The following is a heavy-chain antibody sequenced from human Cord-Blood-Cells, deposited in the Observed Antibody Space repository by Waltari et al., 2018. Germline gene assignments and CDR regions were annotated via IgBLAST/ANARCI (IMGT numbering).Heavy chain of an antibody. Sequence: EVQLVESGGGLVQPGGSLRLHCAASGFPFSSYWMSWVRQAPGKGLEWVANIKQDGSDKYYVDSVKGRFTISRDNAKNSLYLQMNSLRAEDTAVYYCARDHDYGDYYFDYWGQGTLVTVSS. J-gene: IGHJ4*02. D-gene: IGHD4-17*01. CDR2: IKQDGSDK. V-gene: IGHV3-7*01. CDR3: ARDHDYGDYYFDY. CDR1: GFPFSSYW.